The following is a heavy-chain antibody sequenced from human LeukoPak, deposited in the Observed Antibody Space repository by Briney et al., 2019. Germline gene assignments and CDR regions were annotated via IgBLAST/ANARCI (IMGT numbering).Heavy chain of an antibody. J-gene: IGHJ4*02. CDR1: GFTFSDYY. CDR2: ISLSGTI. CDR3: AKDILAPGLHFDH. D-gene: IGHD1-26*01. Sequence: GGSLRLSCAASGFTFSDYYMSWIRQAPGKGLEWVSYISLSGTIYYADPVKGRFTISRDNAKNSLYLQMNSLRAEDTAVYYCAKDILAPGLHFDHWGQGTLVTVSS. V-gene: IGHV3-11*01.